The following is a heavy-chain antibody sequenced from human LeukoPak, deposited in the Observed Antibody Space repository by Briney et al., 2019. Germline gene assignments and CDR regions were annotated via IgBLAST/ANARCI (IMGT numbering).Heavy chain of an antibody. CDR3: ARDLGYSSGYYRESKSFDY. V-gene: IGHV3-21*01. D-gene: IGHD3-22*01. J-gene: IGHJ4*02. CDR1: GFTFSSYS. CDR2: ISSSSSYI. Sequence: PGGSLRLSCAASGFTFSSYSMNWVRQALGKGLEWVSSISSSSSYIYYADSVKGRFTISRDNAKNSLYLQMNSLRAEDTAVYYCARDLGYSSGYYRESKSFDYWGQGTLVTVSS.